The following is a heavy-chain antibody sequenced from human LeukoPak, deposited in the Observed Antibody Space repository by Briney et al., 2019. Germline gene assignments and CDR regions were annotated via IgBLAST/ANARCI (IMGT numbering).Heavy chain of an antibody. V-gene: IGHV4-61*02. CDR1: GDSISSSSYY. CDR3: ARGGYSIDY. CDR2: IYTSGST. J-gene: IGHJ4*02. D-gene: IGHD2-15*01. Sequence: SETLSLTCTVSGDSISSSSYYWSWIRQPAGKGLEWIGRIYTSGSTNYNPSLKSRVTMSVDTSKNQFSLKLRSVTAADTAVYYCARGGYSIDYWGQGTLVTVSS.